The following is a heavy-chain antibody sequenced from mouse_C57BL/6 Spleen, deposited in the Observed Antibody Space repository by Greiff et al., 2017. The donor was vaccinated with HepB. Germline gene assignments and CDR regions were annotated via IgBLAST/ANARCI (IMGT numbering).Heavy chain of an antibody. Sequence: VKLVESGPELVKPGASVKISCKASGYAFSSSWMNWVKQRPGKGLEWIGRIYPGDGDTNYNGKFKGKATLTADKSSSTAYMQLSSLTSEDSAVYFCARGDYGSSYGDYWGQGTTLTVSS. D-gene: IGHD1-1*01. CDR3: ARGDYGSSYGDY. V-gene: IGHV1-82*01. J-gene: IGHJ2*01. CDR1: GYAFSSSW. CDR2: IYPGDGDT.